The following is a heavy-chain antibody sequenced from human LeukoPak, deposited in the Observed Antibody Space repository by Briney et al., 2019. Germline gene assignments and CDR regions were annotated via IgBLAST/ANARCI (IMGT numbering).Heavy chain of an antibody. CDR3: ARAPLGFDI. D-gene: IGHD7-27*01. V-gene: IGHV1-18*04. CDR2: ISAYNGNT. Sequence: ASVKVSCKASGYTFTSYYMHWVRQAPGQGLEWMGWISAYNGNTNYAQKFQGRVTMTTDTSTTTAYMEVRSLRSDDTAVYYCARAPLGFDIWGQGTMVTVSS. J-gene: IGHJ3*02. CDR1: GYTFTSYY.